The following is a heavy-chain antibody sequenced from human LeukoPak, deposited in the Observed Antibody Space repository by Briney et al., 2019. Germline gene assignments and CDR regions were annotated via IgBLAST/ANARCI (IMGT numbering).Heavy chain of an antibody. V-gene: IGHV3-33*01. CDR3: ARGPLYCSGGSCYPAGFDY. D-gene: IGHD2-15*01. CDR2: IWYDGSDK. Sequence: GGSLRLSCAASGFTFGSYGMHWVRQAPGKGLEWVSIIWYDGSDKYYADSVKGRFTISGDNSKNTLYLQMNSLRAEDTAVYYCARGPLYCSGGSCYPAGFDYWGQGTLVTVSS. J-gene: IGHJ4*02. CDR1: GFTFGSYG.